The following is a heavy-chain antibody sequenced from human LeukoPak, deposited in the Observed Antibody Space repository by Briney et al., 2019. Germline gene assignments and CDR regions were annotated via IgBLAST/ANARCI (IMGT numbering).Heavy chain of an antibody. D-gene: IGHD4-17*01. Sequence: GSLRLSCAASGFTFSSYEMNWVRQAPGKGLEWIGEIYHSGSTNYNPSLKSRVTISVDKSKNQFSLKLSSVTAADTAVYYCARRDYGDYHDGPFDYWGQGTLVTVSS. CDR1: GFTFSSYEM. CDR3: ARRDYGDYHDGPFDY. V-gene: IGHV4-4*02. J-gene: IGHJ4*02. CDR2: IYHSGST.